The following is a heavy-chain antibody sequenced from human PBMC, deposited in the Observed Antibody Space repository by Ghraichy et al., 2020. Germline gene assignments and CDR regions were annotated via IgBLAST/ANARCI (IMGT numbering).Heavy chain of an antibody. CDR1: GGSVSSGSYY. CDR3: ARSMVRGVIITKTFDY. V-gene: IGHV4-61*01. D-gene: IGHD3-10*01. J-gene: IGHJ4*02. Sequence: SETLSLTCTVSGGSVSSGSYYWSWIRQPPGKGLEWIGYIYYSGSTNYNPSLKSRVTISVDTSKNQFSLKLSSVTAADTAVYYCARSMVRGVIITKTFDYWGQGTLVTVSS. CDR2: IYYSGST.